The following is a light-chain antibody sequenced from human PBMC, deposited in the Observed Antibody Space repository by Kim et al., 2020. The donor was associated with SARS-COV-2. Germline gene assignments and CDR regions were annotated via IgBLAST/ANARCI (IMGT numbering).Light chain of an antibody. CDR2: GAS. V-gene: IGKV1-17*01. CDR3: LQNSFHPFT. J-gene: IGKJ3*01. CDR1: EDISND. Sequence: ASVGDRRTITCRASEDISNDLGWYQHKPGTVPKRLIYGASTLQSGVPSRFSGSGSGTEFTLTISSLQPEDFATYYCLQNSFHPFTFGPGTKVDIK.